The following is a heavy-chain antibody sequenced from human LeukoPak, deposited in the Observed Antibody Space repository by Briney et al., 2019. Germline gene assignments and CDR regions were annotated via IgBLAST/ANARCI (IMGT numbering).Heavy chain of an antibody. CDR3: AKVMAGGNRIAAAGTLDY. CDR1: GFTFSSYG. D-gene: IGHD6-13*01. J-gene: IGHJ4*02. Sequence: PGGSLRLSCAASGFTFSSYGMHWVRQAPGKGLEWVAFIRYDGSNKYYADSVKGRFTISRDNSKSTLYLQMNSLRAEDTAVYYCAKVMAGGNRIAAAGTLDYWGQGTLVTVSS. V-gene: IGHV3-30*02. CDR2: IRYDGSNK.